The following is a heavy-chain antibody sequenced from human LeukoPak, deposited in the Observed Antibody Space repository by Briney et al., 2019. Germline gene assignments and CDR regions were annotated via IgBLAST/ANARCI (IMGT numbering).Heavy chain of an antibody. Sequence: SQTLSLTCAVSGGSIISGGYSWSWIRQPPGKGLEWIGYIYHSGSTYYNPSLKSRVTISVDRSKNQFSLKLSSVTAADTAVYYCARVNDYGDYVDYWAREPWSPSPQ. CDR2: IYHSGST. J-gene: IGHJ4*02. CDR3: ARVNDYGDYVDY. D-gene: IGHD4-17*01. CDR1: GGSIISGGYS. V-gene: IGHV4-30-2*01.